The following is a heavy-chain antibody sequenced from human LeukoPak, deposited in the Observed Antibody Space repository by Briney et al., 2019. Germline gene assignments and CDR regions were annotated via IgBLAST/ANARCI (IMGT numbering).Heavy chain of an antibody. CDR3: AKRVPYSSPSVYTDC. D-gene: IGHD6-6*01. CDR2: ISDTGSNT. V-gene: IGHV3-23*01. Sequence: GGSLRLSCGASGFAFSTYGMTWVRQAPGKGLEWVSAISDTGSNTYYADSVKGRFTISRDNSKNTVYLQMNSLRAEDTAVYYCAKRVPYSSPSVYTDCWGQGTLVTVSS. J-gene: IGHJ4*02. CDR1: GFAFSTYG.